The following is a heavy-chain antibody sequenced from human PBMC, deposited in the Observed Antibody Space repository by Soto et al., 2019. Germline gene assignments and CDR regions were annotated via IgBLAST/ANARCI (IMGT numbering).Heavy chain of an antibody. J-gene: IGHJ4*02. Sequence: EEQLVESGGGLVQPGGSLRLSCAASGFTFSSYWMSWVRQAPGKGLEWVANIKQDGSEKYYVDSVKGRFTISRDNAKNSAYLQMTSLRAEDTAVYYCARDYEVWIWGSYRTYYFDYWGRGPLVTVSS. CDR3: ARDYEVWIWGSYRTYYFDY. D-gene: IGHD3-16*02. CDR2: IKQDGSEK. V-gene: IGHV3-7*01. CDR1: GFTFSSYW.